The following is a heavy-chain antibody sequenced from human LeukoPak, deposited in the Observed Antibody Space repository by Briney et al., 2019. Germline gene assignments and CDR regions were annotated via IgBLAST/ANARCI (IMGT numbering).Heavy chain of an antibody. D-gene: IGHD2-8*01. CDR3: ARNGPRPGDWFDP. J-gene: IGHJ5*02. CDR1: GDSITSSDYY. V-gene: IGHV4-31*03. CDR2: IYYSGST. Sequence: NPSQTLSLTCTVSGDSITSSDYYWSWIRQHPRKGLEWIAYIYYSGSTYYNPSLKSRVTISVDTSKNQFSLKLSSVTAADTAVYYCARNGPRPGDWFDPWGQGTLVTVSS.